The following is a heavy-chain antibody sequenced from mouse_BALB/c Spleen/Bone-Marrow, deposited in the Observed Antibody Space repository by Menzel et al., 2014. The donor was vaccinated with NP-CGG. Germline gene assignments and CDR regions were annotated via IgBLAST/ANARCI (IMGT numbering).Heavy chain of an antibody. CDR2: IYPGDGDT. CDR1: GYAFSSSW. J-gene: IGHJ3*01. V-gene: IGHV1-82*01. CDR3: ARGHGNYEGWFAY. D-gene: IGHD2-1*01. Sequence: QVQLQQSGPELVKPGASVKISCKASGYAFSSSWMNWVKQRPGQGLEWIGRIYPGDGDTNYNGKFKGKATLTADKSSSTAYMQLSSLTSVDSAVYFCARGHGNYEGWFAYWGQGTLVTVSA.